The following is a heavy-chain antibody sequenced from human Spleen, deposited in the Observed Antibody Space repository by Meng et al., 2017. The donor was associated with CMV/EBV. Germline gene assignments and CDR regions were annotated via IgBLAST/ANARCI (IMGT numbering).Heavy chain of an antibody. CDR2: IYWNDDK. Sequence: SGPTLVKPTQTLTLTCTFSGFSLSTSGVGVGWIRQPPGKALEWLALIYWNDDKRYSPSLKSRLTITKDTSKNQVVLTMTNMDPVDTATYYCAHHRSGWYYFDYWGQGTLVTVSS. J-gene: IGHJ4*02. CDR3: AHHRSGWYYFDY. V-gene: IGHV2-5*01. D-gene: IGHD6-19*01. CDR1: GFSLSTSGVG.